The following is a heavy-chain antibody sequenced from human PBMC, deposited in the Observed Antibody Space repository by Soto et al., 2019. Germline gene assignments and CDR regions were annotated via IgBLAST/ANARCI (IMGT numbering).Heavy chain of an antibody. CDR1: GGTFSSYA. J-gene: IGHJ6*02. CDR2: ISPISGTA. V-gene: IGHV1-69*01. Sequence: QVQLVQSGAEVKKPGSSVKVSCKASGGTFSSYAISWVRQAPGQGLEWMGGISPISGTANYAQKFQGRVTITADESTSKAYMELSSLRSEDTAVYYCARSQGSSTSLEIYYYYYYGMDVWGQGTTVTVSS. D-gene: IGHD2-2*01. CDR3: ARSQGSSTSLEIYYYYYYGMDV.